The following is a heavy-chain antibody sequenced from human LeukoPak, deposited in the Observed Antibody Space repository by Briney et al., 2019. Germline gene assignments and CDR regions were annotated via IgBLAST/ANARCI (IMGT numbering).Heavy chain of an antibody. V-gene: IGHV1-46*01. Sequence: ASVKVSCKASGYTFTSYYMHWVRQAPGQGLEWMGIINPSGGSTSYAQKFQGRVTITADESTSTAYMELSSLRSEDTAVYYCARALSSGDGSGSYYSYYFDHWGQGTLVTVSS. CDR3: ARALSSGDGSGSYYSYYFDH. J-gene: IGHJ4*02. CDR1: GYTFTSYY. CDR2: INPSGGST. D-gene: IGHD3-10*01.